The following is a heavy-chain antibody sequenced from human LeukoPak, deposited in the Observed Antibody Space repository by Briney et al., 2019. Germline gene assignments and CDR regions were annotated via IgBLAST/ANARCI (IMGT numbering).Heavy chain of an antibody. D-gene: IGHD2-2*01. CDR2: TYFRSQWYQ. J-gene: IGHJ5*02. V-gene: IGHV6-1*01. CDR3: SSGWALSS. Sequence: SQTLSLTCAISGDSFSSTSAAWHWLRQSPSRGLEWLGRTYFRSQWYQDYAAYVKGRITIDPDTSKNQFSLHLSSLTPGDTAVYYCSSGWALSSWGQGTLVTVSS. CDR1: GDSFSSTSAA.